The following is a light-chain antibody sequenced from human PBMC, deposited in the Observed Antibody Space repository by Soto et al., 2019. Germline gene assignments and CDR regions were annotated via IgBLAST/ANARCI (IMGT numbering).Light chain of an antibody. CDR1: QSVTTW. CDR3: QQYDSYPLT. CDR2: KAS. Sequence: DSQMTQSPSTLSASVGDRVTITCRASQSVTTWLAWYQQKPGKAPKILISKASSLQSAVPSRFSASGSGTEFTLTISSLQPDDFGTYYCQQYDSYPLTFGGGTQVEIK. J-gene: IGKJ4*01. V-gene: IGKV1-5*03.